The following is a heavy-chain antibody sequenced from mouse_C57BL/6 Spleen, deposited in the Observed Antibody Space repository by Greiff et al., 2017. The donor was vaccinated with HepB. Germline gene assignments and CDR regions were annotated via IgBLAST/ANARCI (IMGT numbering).Heavy chain of an antibody. J-gene: IGHJ4*01. CDR3: ASPIYYDYEGAMDY. CDR2: ISYDGSN. D-gene: IGHD2-4*01. Sequence: EVKLMESGPGLVKPSQSLSLTCSVTGYSITSGYYWNWIRQFPGNKLEWMGYISYDGSNNYNPSLKNRISITRDTSKNQFFLKLNSVTTEDTATYYCASPIYYDYEGAMDYWGQGTSVTVSS. CDR1: GYSITSGYY. V-gene: IGHV3-6*01.